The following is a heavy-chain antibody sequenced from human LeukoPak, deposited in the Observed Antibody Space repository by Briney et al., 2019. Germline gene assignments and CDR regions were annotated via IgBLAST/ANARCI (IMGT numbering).Heavy chain of an antibody. J-gene: IGHJ3*02. CDR1: GSTFTSYW. CDR3: ARSCSSTSCYLTDAFDI. Sequence: GGSLQISCQGSGSTFTSYWIGWVRQMPGKGLEWMGIIYPGDSDIRYSPSFQGQVIISADKSISTAYLQWSSLKASDTAIYYCARSCSSTSCYLTDAFDIWGQGTMVTVSS. V-gene: IGHV5-51*01. CDR2: IYPGDSDI. D-gene: IGHD2-2*01.